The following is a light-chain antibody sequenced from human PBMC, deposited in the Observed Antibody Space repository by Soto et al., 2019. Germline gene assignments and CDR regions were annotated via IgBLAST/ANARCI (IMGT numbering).Light chain of an antibody. CDR1: QTISSW. Sequence: DIQMTQSPSTLSGSVGDRVTITCRASQTISSWLAWYQQKPGKAPKLLIYKASTLKSGVPSTFSGSGSGTEFTLTISSLQPDDIATYYCQHYNGYSDELGQGTKVDIK. V-gene: IGKV1-5*03. J-gene: IGKJ1*01. CDR2: KAS. CDR3: QHYNGYSDE.